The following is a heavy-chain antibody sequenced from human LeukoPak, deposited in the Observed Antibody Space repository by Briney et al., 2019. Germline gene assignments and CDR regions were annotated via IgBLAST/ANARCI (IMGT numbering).Heavy chain of an antibody. J-gene: IGHJ5*02. CDR3: ARMVRGVIIGWFDP. Sequence: GESLKISCAASGFTFSSYSMNWVRQAPGKGLEWVSSISSSSSYIYYADSVKGRFTISRDNAKNSLYLQMNSLRAEDTAVYYCARMVRGVIIGWFDPWGQGTLVTVSS. CDR2: ISSSSSYI. V-gene: IGHV3-21*01. CDR1: GFTFSSYS. D-gene: IGHD3-10*01.